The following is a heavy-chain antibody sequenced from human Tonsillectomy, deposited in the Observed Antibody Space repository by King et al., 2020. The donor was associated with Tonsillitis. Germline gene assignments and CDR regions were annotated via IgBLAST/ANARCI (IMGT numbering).Heavy chain of an antibody. CDR3: ARDLSVSNTFDY. D-gene: IGHD5/OR15-5a*01. CDR1: GYTFGGYY. CDR2: INPNSGGT. V-gene: IGHV1-2*04. Sequence: VQLVESGAEVKKPGASVKVSCKASGYTFGGYYMHWVRQAPGQGLEWMGWINPNSGGTKYAQRFQGWVTMTRDTSISTAYMELTRLTYDDTAVYYCARDLSVSNTFDYWGQGTLVTVSS. J-gene: IGHJ4*02.